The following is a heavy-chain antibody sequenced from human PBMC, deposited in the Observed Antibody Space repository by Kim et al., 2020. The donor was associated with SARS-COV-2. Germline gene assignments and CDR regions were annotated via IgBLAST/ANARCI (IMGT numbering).Heavy chain of an antibody. D-gene: IGHD3-10*01. Sequence: SVKGRFTIFRDNSKKTLFLQMNSLRAEDTAVYYCARVGPNFGVATNGMDVWGQGTTVTVSS. CDR3: ARVGPNFGVATNGMDV. J-gene: IGHJ6*02. V-gene: IGHV3-30*07.